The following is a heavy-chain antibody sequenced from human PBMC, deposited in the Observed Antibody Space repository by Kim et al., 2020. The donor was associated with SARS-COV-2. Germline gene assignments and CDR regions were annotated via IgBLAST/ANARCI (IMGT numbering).Heavy chain of an antibody. V-gene: IGHV3-23*01. CDR1: GFTFRGYA. Sequence: GGSLRLSCAASGFTFRGYAMSWARQAPGKGLEWVSTISDSGFRTHYTDSVKGRFTISRDNSKRTLFLQMNSLRVEDTAVYYCDASDYWGQGSLVTVSS. CDR2: ISDSGFRT. CDR3: DASDY. J-gene: IGHJ4*02.